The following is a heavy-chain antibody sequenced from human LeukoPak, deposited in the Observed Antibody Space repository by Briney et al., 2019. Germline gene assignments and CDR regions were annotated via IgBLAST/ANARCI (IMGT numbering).Heavy chain of an antibody. CDR1: GYTFTSYD. CDR3: ARGDYDFWSGYSKKRDWFDP. J-gene: IGHJ5*02. D-gene: IGHD3-3*01. V-gene: IGHV1-8*01. Sequence: WASVKVSCEASGYTFTSYDINWVRQAPGQGLEWMGWMNPNSGNTGYAQKFQGRVTMTRNTSISTAYMELSSLRSEDTAVYYCARGDYDFWSGYSKKRDWFDPWGQGTLVTVSS. CDR2: MNPNSGNT.